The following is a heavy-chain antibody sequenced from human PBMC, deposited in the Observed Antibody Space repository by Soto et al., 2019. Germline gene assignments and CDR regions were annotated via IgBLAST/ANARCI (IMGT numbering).Heavy chain of an antibody. CDR2: IYYSGST. J-gene: IGHJ4*02. V-gene: IGHV4-59*08. D-gene: IGHD4-17*01. CDR1: GGSISSYY. Sequence: PSETLSLTCTVSGGSISSYYWSWIRQPPGKGLEWIGYIYYSGSTNYNPSLKSRVTISVDTSKNQFSLKLSSVTAADTAVYYCARQPHSYGDPYFDYWGQGISVTVSS. CDR3: ARQPHSYGDPYFDY.